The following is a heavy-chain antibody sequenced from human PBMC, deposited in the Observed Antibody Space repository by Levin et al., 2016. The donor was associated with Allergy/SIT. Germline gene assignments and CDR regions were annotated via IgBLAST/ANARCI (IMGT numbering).Heavy chain of an antibody. Sequence: GESLKISCGASGFTFSTYWMHWVRQAPGKGLVWVSRINSDGSRTSYADSVKGRVTISRDNAKNTLYLQLNSLRAEDTAVYYCARDYDLRCTGCMLSWGQGTLVTVSS. CDR1: GFTFSTYW. D-gene: IGHD2-8*01. CDR3: ARDYDLRCTGCMLS. J-gene: IGHJ4*02. V-gene: IGHV3-74*01. CDR2: INSDGSRT.